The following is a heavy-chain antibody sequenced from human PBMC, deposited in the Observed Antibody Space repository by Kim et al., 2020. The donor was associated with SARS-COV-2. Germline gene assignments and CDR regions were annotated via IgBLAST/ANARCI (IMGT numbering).Heavy chain of an antibody. J-gene: IGHJ4*02. D-gene: IGHD2-15*01. Sequence: GESLKISCKASGYSFTRYWIGWVRQMPGKGLEWMGIIYPGDSDTRYSPSFQGQVTISADKSISTAYLHWSSLKASDTAMYYCARLCSGDQCQEGLDYWGQGTLVSVSS. CDR3: ARLCSGDQCQEGLDY. CDR2: IYPGDSDT. V-gene: IGHV5-51*01. CDR1: GYSFTRYW.